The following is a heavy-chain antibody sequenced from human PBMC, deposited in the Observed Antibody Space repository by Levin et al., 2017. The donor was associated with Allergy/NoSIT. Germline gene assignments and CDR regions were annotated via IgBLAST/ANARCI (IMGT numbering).Heavy chain of an antibody. J-gene: IGHJ4*02. CDR3: ARGRWFGELLNY. CDR2: IYYSGST. CDR1: GGSISSYY. Sequence: SETLSLTCTVSGGSISSYYWSWIRQPPVKGLEWIGYIYYSGSTNYNPSLKSRVTISVDTSKNQFSLKLSSVTAADTAIYYCARGRWFGELLNYWGQGTLVTVSS. V-gene: IGHV4-59*01. D-gene: IGHD3-10*01.